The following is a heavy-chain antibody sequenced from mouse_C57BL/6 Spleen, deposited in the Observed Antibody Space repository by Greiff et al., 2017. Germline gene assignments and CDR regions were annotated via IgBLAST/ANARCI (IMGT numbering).Heavy chain of an antibody. CDR1: GFTFSDAW. CDR2: IRNKANNHAT. D-gene: IGHD2-5*01. J-gene: IGHJ4*01. V-gene: IGHV6-6*01. Sequence: EVQLVESGGGLVQPGGSMKLSCAASGFTFSDAWMDWVRQSPEKGLEWVAAIRNKANNHATYYAESVQGRFTISRVDSKSSVYLQMNSLRAEDTSIYYCTTYYSNHYYAMDYWGQGTSVTVSS. CDR3: TTYYSNHYYAMDY.